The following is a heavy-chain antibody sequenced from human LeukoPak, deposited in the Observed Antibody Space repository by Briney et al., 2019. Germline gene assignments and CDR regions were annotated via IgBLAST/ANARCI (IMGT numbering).Heavy chain of an antibody. J-gene: IGHJ4*02. CDR3: AKVGILGATRYFDY. CDR1: GFTFSSNG. D-gene: IGHD1-26*01. Sequence: GRSLRLSCAASGFTFSSNGMNWVRQAPGKGLEWVAIVWYDGSKEYYADSVKGRFTISRDNSKNTVYLQMNSLRAEDTAVYYCAKVGILGATRYFDYWGQGTLVTVSS. V-gene: IGHV3-33*06. CDR2: VWYDGSKE.